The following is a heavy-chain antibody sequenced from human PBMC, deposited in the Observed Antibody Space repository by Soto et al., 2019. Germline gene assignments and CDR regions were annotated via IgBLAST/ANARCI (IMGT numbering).Heavy chain of an antibody. J-gene: IGHJ4*02. CDR3: ARVAY. CDR1: GFTFMCVS. V-gene: IGHV3-21*01. Sequence: PGGSLRLSCEASGFTFMCVSRNWVRQVPGKGLGWVASISSGSSDTWYADSVKGRFIISRDNAQNSLFLQMNTLRPEDTAMYYCARVAYWGPGTQVTVS. CDR2: ISSGSSDT.